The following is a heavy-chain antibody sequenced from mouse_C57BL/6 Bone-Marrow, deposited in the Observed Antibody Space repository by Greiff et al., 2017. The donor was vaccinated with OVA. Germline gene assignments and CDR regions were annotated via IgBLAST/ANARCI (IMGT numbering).Heavy chain of an antibody. J-gene: IGHJ1*03. CDR3: ARGSSQVFDV. Sequence: EVQLQQSGPGLAKPSQTLSLTCSVTGYSITSASWNWIRKFPGNKLEYMGYISYSGSTYYNPSLKSRISIIRDTSKNQYYLQLNSVTTEDTATYYCARGSSQVFDVWGTGTTVTVSS. CDR1: GYSITSAS. V-gene: IGHV3-8*01. CDR2: ISYSGST.